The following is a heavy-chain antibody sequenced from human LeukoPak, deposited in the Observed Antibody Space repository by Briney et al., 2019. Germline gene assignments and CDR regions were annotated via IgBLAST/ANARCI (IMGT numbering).Heavy chain of an antibody. CDR3: ASAFGPTGHNWFDP. V-gene: IGHV4-34*01. CDR2: INHSGST. J-gene: IGHJ5*02. D-gene: IGHD3/OR15-3a*01. Sequence: SETLSLTCAVSGGSFSGYCWSWSRQPPGKGLEWIGEINHSGSTNYNPSLKSRVTISVDTSKNQFSLKLSSVTAADTAVYYCASAFGPTGHNWFDPWGQGTLLTVSS. CDR1: GGSFSGYC.